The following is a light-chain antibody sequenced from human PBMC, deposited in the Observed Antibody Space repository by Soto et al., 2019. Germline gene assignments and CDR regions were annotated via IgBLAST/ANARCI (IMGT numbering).Light chain of an antibody. CDR2: GAS. CDR3: QRYGTSLYT. V-gene: IGKV3-20*01. Sequence: EIVLTQSPATLSLSPGERATLSCRASQSVTSYLAWYQQKPGQAPRLLIYGASSRATGIPDRFSGSGSGTDFTLTISRLEPEDFAVYYCQRYGTSLYTFGQGTKLEIK. J-gene: IGKJ2*01. CDR1: QSVTSY.